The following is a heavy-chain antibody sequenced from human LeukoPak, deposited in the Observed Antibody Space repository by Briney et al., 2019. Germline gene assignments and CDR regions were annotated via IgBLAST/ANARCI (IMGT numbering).Heavy chain of an antibody. V-gene: IGHV3-48*02. CDR2: ISSSSSTI. D-gene: IGHD3-22*01. Sequence: GGSLRLSCAASGFTFSTYAMSWVRQAPGKGLEWVSYISSSSSTIYYADSVKGRFTISRDNAKNSLYLQMNSLRDEDTAVYYCASMIARYGYYYGMDVWGQGTTVTVSS. J-gene: IGHJ6*02. CDR1: GFTFSTYA. CDR3: ASMIARYGYYYGMDV.